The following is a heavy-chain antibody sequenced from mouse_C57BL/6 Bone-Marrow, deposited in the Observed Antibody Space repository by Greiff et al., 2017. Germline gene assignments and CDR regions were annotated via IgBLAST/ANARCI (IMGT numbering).Heavy chain of an antibody. V-gene: IGHV1-53*01. CDR1: GYTFTSYW. Sequence: VQLQQPGTELVKPGASVKLSCKASGYTFTSYWMHWVKQRPGQGLEWIGNINPSNGGTNYNEKFQSKATLTVDKSSSTAYMQRRSLTSEDSAVYYCAREVITTAYFDVWGTGTTVTVCS. D-gene: IGHD1-1*01. J-gene: IGHJ1*03. CDR3: AREVITTAYFDV. CDR2: INPSNGGT.